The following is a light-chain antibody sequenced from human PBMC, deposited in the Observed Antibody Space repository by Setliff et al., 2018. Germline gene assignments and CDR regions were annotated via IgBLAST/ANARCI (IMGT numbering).Light chain of an antibody. CDR1: SSDIGGYKY. CDR3: SSNIGSNNFDV. Sequence: QSALAQPPSASGSPGQSVTISRTGTSSDIGGYKYVSWYQQHPGKAPKLMIYEVNKRPSGVPDRFSGSKSGNTASLTVSGLQAEDEAEYYCSSNIGSNNFDVFGTGTKVTVL. J-gene: IGLJ1*01. V-gene: IGLV2-8*01. CDR2: EVN.